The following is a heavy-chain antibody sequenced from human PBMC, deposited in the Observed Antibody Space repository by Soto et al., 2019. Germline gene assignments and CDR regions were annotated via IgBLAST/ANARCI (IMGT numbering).Heavy chain of an antibody. CDR2: IYYSGST. D-gene: IGHD3-10*01. CDR1: GGSISSSSYY. Sequence: PSETLSLTCTVSGGSISSSSYYWGWIRQPPGKGLEWIGSIYYSGSTYYNPSLKSRVTISVDTSKNQFSLKLSSVTAADTAVYYYARRRVVGEYGMDVWGQGTTVTVSS. V-gene: IGHV4-39*01. CDR3: ARRRVVGEYGMDV. J-gene: IGHJ6*02.